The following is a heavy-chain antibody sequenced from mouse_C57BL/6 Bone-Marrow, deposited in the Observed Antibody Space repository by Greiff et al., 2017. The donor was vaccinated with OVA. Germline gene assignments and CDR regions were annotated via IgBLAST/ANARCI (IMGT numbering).Heavy chain of an antibody. J-gene: IGHJ4*01. CDR2: IWSGGST. Sequence: QVHVKQSGPGLVQPSQSLSITCTVSGFSLTSYGVHWVRQSPGKGLEWLGVIWSGGSTDYNAAFISRLSISKDNSKSQVFFKMNSLQADDTAIYYCAKGGITNYAMDYWGQGTSVTVSS. D-gene: IGHD2-4*01. V-gene: IGHV2-2*01. CDR1: GFSLTSYG. CDR3: AKGGITNYAMDY.